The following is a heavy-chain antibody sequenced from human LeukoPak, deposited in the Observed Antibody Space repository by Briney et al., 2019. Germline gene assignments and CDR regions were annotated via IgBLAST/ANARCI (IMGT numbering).Heavy chain of an antibody. V-gene: IGHV1-2*02. Sequence: ASVRVSCKTSGYSFNDYYLHWVRQAPGQGLEWMGWINPNSGRTHYAPKFQGRVTLTTDTSITTAYMALSSLISGDTALYYCARDSSDILTGYYHFWGQGTLVTVSS. CDR1: GYSFNDYY. D-gene: IGHD3-9*01. CDR2: INPNSGRT. CDR3: ARDSSDILTGYYHF. J-gene: IGHJ4*02.